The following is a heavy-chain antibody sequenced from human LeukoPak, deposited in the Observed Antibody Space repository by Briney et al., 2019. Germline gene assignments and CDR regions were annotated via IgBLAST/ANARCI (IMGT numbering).Heavy chain of an antibody. CDR3: ARDQAYCSIITCPFGY. J-gene: IGHJ4*02. CDR1: GYTFTSCG. Sequence: ASVKVSCKASGYTFTSCGISWVRQAPGQGLEWMGWISTYNGNTNYAQKLRGRVTMTTDTSTSTAYMELRSLRSDNTAVYYCARDQAYCSIITCPFGYWGQGTLVTVSS. D-gene: IGHD2-2*01. V-gene: IGHV1-18*01. CDR2: ISTYNGNT.